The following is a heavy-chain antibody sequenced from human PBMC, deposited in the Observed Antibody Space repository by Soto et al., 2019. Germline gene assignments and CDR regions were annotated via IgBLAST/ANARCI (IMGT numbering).Heavy chain of an antibody. CDR1: GFTFSSYA. CDR3: AKDSYYYDSSGYSFDY. CDR2: ISGSGGST. J-gene: IGHJ4*02. D-gene: IGHD3-22*01. V-gene: IGHV3-23*01. Sequence: GGSLRLSCAASGFTFSSYAMSWVRQAPGKGLEWVSAISGSGGSTYYADSVKGRFTISRDNSKNTLYLQMNSLRAEDTAVYYCAKDSYYYDSSGYSFDYWGQGTLVTVSS.